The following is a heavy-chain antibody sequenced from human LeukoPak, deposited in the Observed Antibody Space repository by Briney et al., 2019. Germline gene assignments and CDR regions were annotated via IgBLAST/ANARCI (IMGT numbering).Heavy chain of an antibody. CDR1: GFTFSSYA. V-gene: IGHV3-30-3*01. Sequence: GGSLRLSCAASGFTFSSYAMHWVRQAPSKGLEWVAVISYDGSNKYYADSVKGRFTISRDNSKNTLYLQMNSLRAEDTAVYYCARDPGGGWFDPWGQGTLVTVSS. CDR3: ARDPGGGWFDP. D-gene: IGHD3-16*01. CDR2: ISYDGSNK. J-gene: IGHJ5*02.